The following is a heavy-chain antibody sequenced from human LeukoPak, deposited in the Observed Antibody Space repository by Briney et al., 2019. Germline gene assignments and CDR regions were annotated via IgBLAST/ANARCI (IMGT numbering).Heavy chain of an antibody. Sequence: PGGSLRLSCAASGFTFSSYSMNWVRQAPGKGLEWVSYISGSSSTIYYADSVKGRFTISRDNAKNSLYLQMNSLRAEVTAVYYCARVRFGIVVDGTQGFPHYWGQGTLVTVSS. D-gene: IGHD6-13*01. CDR2: ISGSSSTI. CDR1: GFTFSSYS. J-gene: IGHJ4*02. V-gene: IGHV3-48*01. CDR3: ARVRFGIVVDGTQGFPHY.